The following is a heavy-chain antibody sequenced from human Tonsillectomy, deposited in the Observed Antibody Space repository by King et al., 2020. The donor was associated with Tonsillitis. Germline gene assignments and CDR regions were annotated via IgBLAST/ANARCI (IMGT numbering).Heavy chain of an antibody. CDR1: GGTFGSYA. D-gene: IGHD2-21*02. J-gene: IGHJ4*02. Sequence: QLVQSGAEVKKPGSSVKVSCKASGGTFGSYAISWVRQAPGQGLEWMGGIIPIFGTANYAQKFQGRVTITADESTSTAYMELSSLRSEDTAVYYCAHPEVGGGDGLFDYWGQGTLVTVSS. CDR2: IIPIFGTA. V-gene: IGHV1-69*01. CDR3: AHPEVGGGDGLFDY.